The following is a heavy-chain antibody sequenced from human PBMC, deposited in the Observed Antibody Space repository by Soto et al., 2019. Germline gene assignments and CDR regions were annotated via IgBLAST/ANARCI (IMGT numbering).Heavy chain of an antibody. CDR2: IYYSGST. J-gene: IGHJ3*02. CDR3: ARGNYYDSSGYYRDAFDI. V-gene: IGHV4-59*01. D-gene: IGHD3-22*01. CDR1: GGSISSYY. Sequence: TSETLSLTCTVSGGSISSYYWSWIRQPPGKGLEWIGYIYYSGSTNYNPSLKSRVTISVDTSKNQFSLKLSSVTAADTAVYYCARGNYYDSSGYYRDAFDIWGQGTMVTVSS.